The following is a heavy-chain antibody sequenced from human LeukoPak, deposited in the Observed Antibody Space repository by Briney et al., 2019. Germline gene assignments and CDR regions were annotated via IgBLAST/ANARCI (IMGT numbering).Heavy chain of an antibody. Sequence: PGGPLRLSCAASGFIFGRYRMHGVREAPGKALEGVAVIWYDGIKEFYVDSVKGRFAVFRDNSNNIVYLQMIGLTAEAAAMYYCARDADTHSQYSRFDFWGQGTVVTVSS. CDR1: GFIFGRYR. CDR2: IWYDGIKE. CDR3: ARDADTHSQYSRFDF. J-gene: IGHJ4*02. V-gene: IGHV3-33*01. D-gene: IGHD2-21*01.